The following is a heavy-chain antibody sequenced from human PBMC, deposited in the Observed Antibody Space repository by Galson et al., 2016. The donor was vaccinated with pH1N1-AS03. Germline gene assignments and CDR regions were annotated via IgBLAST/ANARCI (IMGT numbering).Heavy chain of an antibody. V-gene: IGHV2-5*02. CDR1: EFSLSAGGVH. CDR2: IYWDGDE. D-gene: IGHD3-9*01. J-gene: IGHJ4*02. Sequence: PALVKPTQTLTLTCTVSEFSLSAGGVHVAWIRQSPGKALEWLALIYWDGDERYNSSLRSRLSISRDTSKNHVVLTMTSVGPMDTGTYSCARSTHVKEGLDSGGQGTLVSVSS. CDR3: ARSTHVKEGLDS.